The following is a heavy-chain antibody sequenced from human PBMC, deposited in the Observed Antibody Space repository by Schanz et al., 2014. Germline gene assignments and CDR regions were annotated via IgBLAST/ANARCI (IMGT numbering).Heavy chain of an antibody. Sequence: EVQLVESGGGFVQPGGSLGLSCVVSGFTVSSDHMSWVRQAPGKGLEWVSYICSSGNTIYYADSVKGRFTISRDNSKNTLYLQMNSLRAEDTAVYYCARAHGNNWYGKGLDYWGQGTQVTVSS. CDR3: ARAHGNNWYGKGLDY. CDR1: GFTVSSDH. CDR2: ICSSGNTI. V-gene: IGHV3-48*01. D-gene: IGHD1-1*01. J-gene: IGHJ4*02.